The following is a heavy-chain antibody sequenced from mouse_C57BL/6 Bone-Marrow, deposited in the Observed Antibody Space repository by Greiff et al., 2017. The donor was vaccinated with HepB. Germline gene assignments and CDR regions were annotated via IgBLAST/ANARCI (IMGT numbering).Heavy chain of an antibody. CDR1: GYTFTDYN. J-gene: IGHJ4*01. CDR2: INPNHGGT. D-gene: IGHD3-1*01. V-gene: IGHV1-18*01. CDR3: AREGPPRAGMDY. Sequence: EVQLQQSGPELVKPGASVKIPCKASGYTFTDYNMDWVKQSHGKSLEWIGDINPNHGGTIYNQKFKGKATLTVYKSSSTAYMDLRSLTSEDTAVYYCAREGPPRAGMDYWGQGTSVTVSS.